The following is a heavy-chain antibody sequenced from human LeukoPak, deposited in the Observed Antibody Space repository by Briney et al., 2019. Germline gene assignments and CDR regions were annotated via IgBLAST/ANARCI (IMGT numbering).Heavy chain of an antibody. CDR3: ARTSRHFYGSGSNLTPWPADMDV. CDR1: GGSINSYY. J-gene: IGHJ6*02. D-gene: IGHD3-10*01. V-gene: IGHV4-59*01. CDR2: NSGST. Sequence: PSETLSLTCTVSGGSINSYYWTWIRQPPGKGLEWIGYNSGSTHYNPPLNSRVTISMDTSKNHFSLKLSSVTAADTAIYYCARTSRHFYGSGSNLTPWPADMDVWGQGTKVTVSS.